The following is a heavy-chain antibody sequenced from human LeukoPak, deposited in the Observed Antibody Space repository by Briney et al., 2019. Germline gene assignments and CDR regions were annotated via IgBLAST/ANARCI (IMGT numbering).Heavy chain of an antibody. CDR1: GFTFSSYA. V-gene: IGHV3-23*01. D-gene: IGHD2-8*01. CDR2: ISGSGGST. J-gene: IGHJ4*02. CDR3: AKMGSIVLMVYATSANFDY. Sequence: GGSLRLSCAASGFTFSSYAMSWVRQAPGKGLEWVSAISGSGGSTYYADSVKGRFTISRDNSKNTLYLQMNSLRAEDTAVYYCAKMGSIVLMVYATSANFDYWGQGTLVTVS.